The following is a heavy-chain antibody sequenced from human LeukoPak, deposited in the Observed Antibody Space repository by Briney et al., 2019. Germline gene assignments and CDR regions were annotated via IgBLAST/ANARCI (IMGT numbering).Heavy chain of an antibody. J-gene: IGHJ4*02. CDR2: IHYSGST. CDR1: GGSISSYY. V-gene: IGHV4-59*08. D-gene: IGHD2-2*01. Sequence: PSETLSLTCTVSGGSISSYYWSWIRQPPGKGLEWIGYIHYSGSTNYNPSLKSRVTISVDTSNNQFSLKLSSVTAADTAVYYCARQAYCSSSSCYPFDYWGQGTLVTVSS. CDR3: ARQAYCSSSSCYPFDY.